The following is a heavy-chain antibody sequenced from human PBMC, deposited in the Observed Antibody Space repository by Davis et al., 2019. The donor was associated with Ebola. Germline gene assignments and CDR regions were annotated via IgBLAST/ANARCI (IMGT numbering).Heavy chain of an antibody. CDR2: INHSGST. J-gene: IGHJ4*02. Sequence: MPSETLSLTCAVYGGSFSGYYWSWIRQPPVKGLEWIGEINHSGSTNYNPSLKSRVTISVDTSKNQFSLKLSSVTAADTAVYFCARRSYSSSLIDSWGQGSLVTVSS. CDR3: ARRSYSSSLIDS. D-gene: IGHD6-13*01. CDR1: GGSFSGYY. V-gene: IGHV4-34*01.